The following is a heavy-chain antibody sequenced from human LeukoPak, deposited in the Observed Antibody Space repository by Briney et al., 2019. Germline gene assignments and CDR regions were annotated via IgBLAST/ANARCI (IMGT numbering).Heavy chain of an antibody. Sequence: GGSLRLSCAASGFTFSNYAMSWVRQAPGKGLEWVSGISSSGGTTYYADSVKGRFTISRDNSKNTLYLQMNSLRAEDTAVHYCAKMGSTVTTGGMGVWGQGITVTVYS. J-gene: IGHJ6*02. D-gene: IGHD4-17*01. CDR2: ISSSGGTT. CDR3: AKMGSTVTTGGMGV. CDR1: GFTFSNYA. V-gene: IGHV3-23*01.